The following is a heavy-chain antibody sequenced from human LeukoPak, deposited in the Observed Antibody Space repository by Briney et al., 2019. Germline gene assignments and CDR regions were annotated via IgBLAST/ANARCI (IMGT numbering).Heavy chain of an antibody. Sequence: GGSLRLSCAASGFTFSSYAMSWVRQAPGKGLEWVSAISGSGGSTYYADSVKGRFTISRDNSENTLYLQMNSLRAEDTAVYYCAIEMGYSYGSDYWGQGTLVTVSS. CDR3: AIEMGYSYGSDY. CDR1: GFTFSSYA. J-gene: IGHJ4*02. D-gene: IGHD5-18*01. V-gene: IGHV3-23*01. CDR2: ISGSGGST.